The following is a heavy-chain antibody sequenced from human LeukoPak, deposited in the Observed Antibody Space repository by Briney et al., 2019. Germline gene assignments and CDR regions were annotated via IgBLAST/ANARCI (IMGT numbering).Heavy chain of an antibody. CDR1: GFTFSSYS. V-gene: IGHV3-21*01. Sequence: GGSLRLSCAASGFTFSSYSMNWVRQAPGKGLEWVSSISSSSYIYYADSVKGRFTISRDNAKNSLYLQMNSLRAEDTAVYYCARALVSSGYLGPDYWGQGTLVTVSS. J-gene: IGHJ4*02. CDR3: ARALVSSGYLGPDY. D-gene: IGHD3-22*01. CDR2: ISSSSYI.